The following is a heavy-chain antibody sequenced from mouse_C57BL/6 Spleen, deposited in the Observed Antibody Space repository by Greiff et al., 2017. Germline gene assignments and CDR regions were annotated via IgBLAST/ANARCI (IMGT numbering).Heavy chain of an antibody. CDR2: INPSNGGT. V-gene: IGHV1-53*01. J-gene: IGHJ1*03. D-gene: IGHD2-5*01. CDR3: AGSNYPHWYFDV. CDR1: GYTFTSYW. Sequence: VQLQQPGTELVKPGASVKLSCKASGYTFTSYWMHWVKQRPGQGLEWIGNINPSNGGTNYNEKFKSKATLTVVKSSSTAYMQLSSLTSEDSAVYYCAGSNYPHWYFDVWGTGTTVTVSS.